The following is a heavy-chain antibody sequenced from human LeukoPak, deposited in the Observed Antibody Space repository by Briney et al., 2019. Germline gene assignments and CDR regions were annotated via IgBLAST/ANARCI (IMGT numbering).Heavy chain of an antibody. V-gene: IGHV4-59*08. CDR1: GASIRSYY. CDR3: ARGFANFDY. CDR2: VYHTGST. Sequence: PSETLSLTCAVSGASIRSYYWSWIRQPPGKGLEWIGNVYHTGSTNYNPSLRSRVTISVDTSKNQFSLKLSSVTAADTAVYYCARGFANFDYWGQGTLVTVSS. J-gene: IGHJ4*02.